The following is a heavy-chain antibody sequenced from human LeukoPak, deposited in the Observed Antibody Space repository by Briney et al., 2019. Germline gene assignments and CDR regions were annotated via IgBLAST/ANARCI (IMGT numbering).Heavy chain of an antibody. J-gene: IGHJ3*02. CDR2: VFHSGIT. D-gene: IGHD3-10*01. Sequence: SETLSLTCTVSGGSISSYYGSWIRQPPGRGLEWIGYVFHSGITNYNPSLKSRVTMSVDRTKNQFSLKLSSVTAADTAVYYCGRHGGATMVRGVLVDGFDIWGQGTMVTVSS. CDR1: GGSISSYY. CDR3: GRHGGATMVRGVLVDGFDI. V-gene: IGHV4-59*08.